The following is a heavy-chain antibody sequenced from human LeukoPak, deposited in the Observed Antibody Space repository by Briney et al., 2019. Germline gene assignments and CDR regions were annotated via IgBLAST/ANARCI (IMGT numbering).Heavy chain of an antibody. CDR2: IYYSGST. J-gene: IGHJ4*02. CDR1: GGSISSYY. CDR3: ARAPSGYSYGTFDY. V-gene: IGHV4-59*01. D-gene: IGHD5-18*01. Sequence: SETLSLTCTVSGGSISSYYWNWIRQPPGKGLEWIGNIYYSGSTNYNPSLKSRVTISVDTSKNQFSLKLGSVTAADTAVYYCARAPSGYSYGTFDYWGQGTLVTVSS.